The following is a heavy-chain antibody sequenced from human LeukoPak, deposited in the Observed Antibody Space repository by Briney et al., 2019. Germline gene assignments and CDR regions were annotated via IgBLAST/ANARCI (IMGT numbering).Heavy chain of an antibody. CDR3: AKGDFWSGYYNNPFFDN. J-gene: IGHJ4*02. D-gene: IGHD3-3*01. Sequence: GGSLRLSCAASGFTFSTYAMSWLRQSPGRGLEWVAGISYSGGSTFYADSVKGRFTIPRDNSKNTLYLQMNGLRAEDTAAYHCAKGDFWSGYYNNPFFDNWGRGTLVTVSS. V-gene: IGHV3-23*01. CDR2: ISYSGGST. CDR1: GFTFSTYA.